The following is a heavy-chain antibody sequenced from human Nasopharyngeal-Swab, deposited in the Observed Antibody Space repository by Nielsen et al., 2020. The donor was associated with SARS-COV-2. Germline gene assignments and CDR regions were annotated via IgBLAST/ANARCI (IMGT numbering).Heavy chain of an antibody. CDR1: GCTFSSYA. D-gene: IGHD4-11*01. CDR3: ARAMTRGLALLDY. J-gene: IGHJ4*02. CDR2: IIPIFGTA. V-gene: IGHV1-69*13. Sequence: SVKVSRKASGCTFSSYAISWVRQAPGQGLEWMGGIIPIFGTANYAQKLQGRVTITADESTSTAYMELSSLRSEDTAVYYCARAMTRGLALLDYWGQGTLVTVSS.